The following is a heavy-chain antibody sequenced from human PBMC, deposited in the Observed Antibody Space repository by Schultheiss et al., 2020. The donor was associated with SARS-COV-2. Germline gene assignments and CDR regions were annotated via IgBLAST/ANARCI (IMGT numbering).Heavy chain of an antibody. Sequence: SETLSLTCTVSGGSVSSGSYYWSWIRQPPGKGLEWIGYIYYSGSTNYNPSLKSRVTISVDRSKNQFSLKLSSVTAADTAVYYCARASIAAAGPSAFDIWGQGTMVTVSS. CDR1: GGSVSSGSYY. J-gene: IGHJ3*02. CDR3: ARASIAAAGPSAFDI. D-gene: IGHD6-13*01. V-gene: IGHV4-61*01. CDR2: IYYSGST.